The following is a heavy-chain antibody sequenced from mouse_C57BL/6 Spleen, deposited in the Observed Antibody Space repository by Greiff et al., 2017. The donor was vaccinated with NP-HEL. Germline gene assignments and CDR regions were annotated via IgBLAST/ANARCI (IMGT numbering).Heavy chain of an antibody. CDR3: ARNYPYFDY. Sequence: VQLQQPGAELVRPGTSVKLSCKASGYTFTSYCMHWVKQRPGQGLEWIGVIDPSDSYTNYNQKFKGKATLTVDTSSSTAYMQLSSLTSEDSAVYYCARNYPYFDYWGQGTTLTVSS. J-gene: IGHJ2*01. CDR1: GYTFTSYC. V-gene: IGHV1-59*01. CDR2: IDPSDSYT. D-gene: IGHD1-1*01.